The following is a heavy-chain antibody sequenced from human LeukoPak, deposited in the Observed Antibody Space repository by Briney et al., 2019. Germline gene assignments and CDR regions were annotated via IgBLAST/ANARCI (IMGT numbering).Heavy chain of an antibody. CDR3: ARDLPTGTYRAYFDN. Sequence: SGGSLRLSCAGSGFIFSNYEMNWVRQAPGKGLEWVSYISSTGGDIYHADSVKGRFTISRDNAEKSVYLQMNSLRAEDTAVYYCARDLPTGTYRAYFDNWGQGTLVTVSS. CDR1: GFIFSNYE. V-gene: IGHV3-48*03. D-gene: IGHD1-26*01. CDR2: ISSTGGDI. J-gene: IGHJ4*02.